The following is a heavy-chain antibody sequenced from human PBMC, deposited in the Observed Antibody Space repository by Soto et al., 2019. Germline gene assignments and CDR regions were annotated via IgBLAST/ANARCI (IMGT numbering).Heavy chain of an antibody. J-gene: IGHJ4*02. CDR2: MNMDGSRT. V-gene: IGHV3-74*01. Sequence: EVQLVESGGGLVQPGGSLRLSCAASGFTFSIYWMHWVRQAPGKGLVWVSRMNMDGSRTSYADFAKGRFTISRDDAMSTLYLQMGNLRAEHTAVYYCVMGDGGRIDGRVDLGRHWCQGALVTVSS. CDR1: GFTFSIYW. CDR3: VMGDGGRIDGRVDLGRH. D-gene: IGHD3-16*01.